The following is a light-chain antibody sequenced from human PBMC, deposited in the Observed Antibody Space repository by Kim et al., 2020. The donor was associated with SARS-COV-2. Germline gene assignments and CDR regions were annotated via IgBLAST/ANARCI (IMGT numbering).Light chain of an antibody. Sequence: GQRVTISCSGSNSNIGSNTVTWYQQLPGTAPKLLIYSDTQRPSGVPDRFSGSKSGTSASLAISGLQSEHEADYYCAAWDDSLNGWVFGGGTQLTVL. CDR1: NSNIGSNT. J-gene: IGLJ3*02. V-gene: IGLV1-44*01. CDR2: SDT. CDR3: AAWDDSLNGWV.